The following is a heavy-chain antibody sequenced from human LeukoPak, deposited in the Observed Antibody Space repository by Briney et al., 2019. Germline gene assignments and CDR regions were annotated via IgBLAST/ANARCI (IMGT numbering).Heavy chain of an antibody. V-gene: IGHV4-39*01. D-gene: IGHD2-2*01. CDR3: ASLKTVTAATTYYYGMDV. CDR1: GCSISSSSYY. CDR2: IYYSWST. Sequence: PSETLSLTCTVSGCSISSSSYYWGWLRQPPGKELEWIRNIYYSWSTYVNPFLNSRVTISVDTSKTKFSMKLSSVTAADTAVYYCASLKTVTAATTYYYGMDVWGQGTTVTVSS. J-gene: IGHJ6*02.